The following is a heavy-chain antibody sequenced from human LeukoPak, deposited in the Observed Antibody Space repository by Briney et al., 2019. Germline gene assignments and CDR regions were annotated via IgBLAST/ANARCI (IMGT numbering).Heavy chain of an antibody. J-gene: IGHJ3*02. V-gene: IGHV4-59*12. CDR1: GCSISSYY. D-gene: IGHD3-9*01. Sequence: PSETLSLTCTVSGCSISSYYWSWIRQPPGKGLEWIGYIYYSGSTNYNPSLKSRVTISVDTSKNQFSLKLSSVTAADTAVYYCARESRGWLFPDAFDIWGQGTMVTVSS. CDR3: ARESRGWLFPDAFDI. CDR2: IYYSGST.